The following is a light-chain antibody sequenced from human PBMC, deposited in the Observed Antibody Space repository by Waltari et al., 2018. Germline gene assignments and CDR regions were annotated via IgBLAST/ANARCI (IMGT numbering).Light chain of an antibody. CDR3: MQTLQTPCT. J-gene: IGKJ2*02. Sequence: DIVMTQSPLSLPVTPGEPASISCRSSQSLLHNDGYSSLNWYLQKPGQSPLLLIYLGSHRASGVPDRFSGSRSGTDFTLKISRVEAEDVGVYYCMQTLQTPCTFGQGTKLEI. V-gene: IGKV2-28*01. CDR1: QSLLHNDGYSS. CDR2: LGS.